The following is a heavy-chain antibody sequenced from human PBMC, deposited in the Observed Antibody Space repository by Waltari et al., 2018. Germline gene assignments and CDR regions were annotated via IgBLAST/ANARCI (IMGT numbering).Heavy chain of an antibody. CDR1: GGTFSSYT. J-gene: IGHJ4*02. CDR2: IIPILGIA. V-gene: IGHV1-69*02. D-gene: IGHD6-13*01. CDR3: ASGSQWAAGTYY. Sequence: QVQLVQSGAEVKKPGSSVKVSCKASGGTFSSYTISWVRQAPGQGLEWMGRIIPILGIANYAQKFQGRVTITADESTSTAYMELSSLRSEDTAVYYCASGSQWAAGTYYWGQGTLVTVSS.